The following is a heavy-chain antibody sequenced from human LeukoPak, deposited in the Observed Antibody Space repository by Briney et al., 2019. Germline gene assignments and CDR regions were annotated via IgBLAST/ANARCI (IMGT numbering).Heavy chain of an antibody. CDR2: ISGSGITT. V-gene: IGHV3-23*01. CDR3: ARDRGGDYDSSGYYFWFDP. D-gene: IGHD3-22*01. J-gene: IGHJ5*02. CDR1: GFTFSNYA. Sequence: GGSLRLSCAASGFTFSNYAMSWVRQAPGKGLEWVSSISGSGITTYYADSVRGRFTISRDNSRNTVYLQINSLRAEDTAVYYCARDRGGDYDSSGYYFWFDPWGQGTLVTVSS.